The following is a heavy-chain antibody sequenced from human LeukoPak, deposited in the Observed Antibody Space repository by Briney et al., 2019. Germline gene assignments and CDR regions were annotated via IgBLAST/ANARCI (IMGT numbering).Heavy chain of an antibody. Sequence: PGGSLRLSCAASEFTFSSYWMTWVRQAPGKGLEWVANIKPDGSEKDYLDSVKGRFTISRDNAKNSLYLQMNSLRAEDTAVYYCAGDRGWYRLDFWGQGTLVTVSS. V-gene: IGHV3-7*01. CDR2: IKPDGSEK. J-gene: IGHJ4*02. D-gene: IGHD6-19*01. CDR1: EFTFSSYW. CDR3: AGDRGWYRLDF.